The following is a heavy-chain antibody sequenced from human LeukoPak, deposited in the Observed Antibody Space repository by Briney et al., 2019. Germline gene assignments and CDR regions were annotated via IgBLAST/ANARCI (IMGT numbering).Heavy chain of an antibody. CDR2: IIPIFGTA. CDR1: GGTFSSYA. J-gene: IGHJ5*02. V-gene: IGHV1-69*06. Sequence: ASVKVSCKASGGTFSSYAISWVRQAPGQGLEWMGGIIPIFGTANYAQKFQGRVTITADKSTSTAYMELSSLRSEDTAVYYCARGLSGSYFQHRFHWFDPWGQGTLVTVSS. D-gene: IGHD1-26*01. CDR3: ARGLSGSYFQHRFHWFDP.